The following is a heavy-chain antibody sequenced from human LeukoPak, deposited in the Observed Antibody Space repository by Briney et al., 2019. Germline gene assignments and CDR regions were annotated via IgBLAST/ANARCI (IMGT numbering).Heavy chain of an antibody. V-gene: IGHV7-4-1*02. J-gene: IGHJ4*02. CDR2: INTNAGNP. CDR1: GYTFTNFA. CDR3: ARGEWLLQD. Sequence: ASVKVSCKASGYTFTNFAMNWVRQAPGQGLEWMGWINTNAGNPTYAQGFTGRFVFSLDTSVSTAYLQITSQKAEDTAVYYCARGEWLLQDWGQGTLVTVSS. D-gene: IGHD3-22*01.